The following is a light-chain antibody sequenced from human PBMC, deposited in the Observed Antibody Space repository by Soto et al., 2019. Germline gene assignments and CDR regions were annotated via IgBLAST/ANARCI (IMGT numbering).Light chain of an antibody. Sequence: QSVLTQPASVAGSPGQSITISCTGTGSDVGNYNLLSWYQQHPGKAPKLIISEGTKRPSGVSNRFSGSGSGNTASLTISGLQAEDEADYYCSSYAGPFVIFGGGTKLTVL. V-gene: IGLV2-23*01. CDR2: EGT. CDR3: SSYAGPFVI. CDR1: GSDVGNYNL. J-gene: IGLJ2*01.